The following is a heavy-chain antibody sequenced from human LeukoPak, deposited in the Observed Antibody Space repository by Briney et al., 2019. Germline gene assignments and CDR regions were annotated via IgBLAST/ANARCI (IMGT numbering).Heavy chain of an antibody. CDR1: GFTFSSFG. CDR2: IWFDGTNK. J-gene: IGHJ4*02. D-gene: IGHD3-9*01. CDR3: AKDQYDILTGTTYYFDY. V-gene: IGHV3-33*06. Sequence: GGSLRLSCAASGFTFSSFGIHWVRQAPGKGLEWVAVIWFDGTNKYYADSVKGRFTISRDNSKKTLYLQMNSLRAEDMAVYYCAKDQYDILTGTTYYFDYWGQGTLVTVSS.